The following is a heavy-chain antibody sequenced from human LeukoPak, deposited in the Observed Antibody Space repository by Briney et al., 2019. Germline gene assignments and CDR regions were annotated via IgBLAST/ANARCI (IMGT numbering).Heavy chain of an antibody. V-gene: IGHV4-4*07. CDR3: ARDLYYYDSSGYYQTLNYYYYMDV. CDR2: IYTSGST. CDR1: GGSISSYY. D-gene: IGHD3-22*01. Sequence: SETLSLTCTVSGGSISSYYWSWIRQPAGKGLEWIGRIYTSGSTNYNPSLKSRVTMSVDTSKNQFSLKLSSVTAADTAAYYCARDLYYYDSSGYYQTLNYYYYMDVWGKGTTVTVSS. J-gene: IGHJ6*03.